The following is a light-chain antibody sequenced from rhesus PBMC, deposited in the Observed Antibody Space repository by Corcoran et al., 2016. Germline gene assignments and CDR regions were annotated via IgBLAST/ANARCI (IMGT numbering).Light chain of an antibody. J-gene: IGKJ2*01. CDR1: QSLLHSDGNTY. Sequence: DIVMTQTPLSLPITPGEPASISCRSSQSLLHSDGNTYLHGYLQKPGQSRQLLMYGGYNRASGVPDRFSGSGSRTDFALKISKVEAEDVGVYYCVQAIAFPYSFGQGTKVEIK. V-gene: IGKV2-72*01. CDR2: GGY. CDR3: VQAIAFPYS.